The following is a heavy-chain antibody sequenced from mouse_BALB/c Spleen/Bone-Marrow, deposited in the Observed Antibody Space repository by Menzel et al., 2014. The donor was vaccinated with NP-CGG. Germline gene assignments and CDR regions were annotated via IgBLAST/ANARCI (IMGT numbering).Heavy chain of an antibody. V-gene: IGHV1-39*01. CDR3: ARGMVTTSYWYFDV. CDR2: IDPYYGGT. CDR1: GYSFTGYN. J-gene: IGHJ1*01. D-gene: IGHD2-1*01. Sequence: EVKLMESGPELEKPGASVRISCKASGYSFTGYNMNWVKQSIGKSLEWIGNIDPYYGGTIYNQNFNGKATLTVDKSSSTAYMQLKSLTSEDSAVYFCARGMVTTSYWYFDVWGAGTTVTVSS.